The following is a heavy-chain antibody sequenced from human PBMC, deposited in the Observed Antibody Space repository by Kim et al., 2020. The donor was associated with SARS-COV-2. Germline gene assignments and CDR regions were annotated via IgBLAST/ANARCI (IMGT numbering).Heavy chain of an antibody. V-gene: IGHV3-21*01. CDR2: ISSSSSHI. J-gene: IGHJ3*02. D-gene: IGHD2-15*01. CDR3: AREDATRGDAFDI. CDR1: GFTFSSSS. Sequence: GGSLRLSCAASGFTFSSSSMNWVRQAPGKGLEWVSSISSSSSHIYHADSVKGRFTISRDNAKNSLYLQMSSLRAEDTALYYCAREDATRGDAFDIWGQGTMVTVSS.